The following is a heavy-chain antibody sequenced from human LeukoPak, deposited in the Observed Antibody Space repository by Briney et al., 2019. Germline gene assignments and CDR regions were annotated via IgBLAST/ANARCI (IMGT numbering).Heavy chain of an antibody. D-gene: IGHD3-10*01. CDR3: ARGHSPGLLWFGELSHYYMDV. V-gene: IGHV1-8*03. J-gene: IGHJ6*03. CDR1: GYTFTSYD. Sequence: GASVKVSCKASGYTFTSYDINWVRQATGQGLEWMGWMNPNSGNTGYAQKFQGRVTITRNTSISTAYMELSSLRSEDTAVYYCARGHSPGLLWFGELSHYYMDVWGKGTTVTVSS. CDR2: MNPNSGNT.